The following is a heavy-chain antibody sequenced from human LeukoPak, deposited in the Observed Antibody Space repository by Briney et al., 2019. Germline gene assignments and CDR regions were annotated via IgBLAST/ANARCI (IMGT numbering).Heavy chain of an antibody. CDR3: ARVVGKASRMDV. Sequence: TLSLTCTVSGGSISSGDYYWSWIRQPPGKGLEWIGYIYYSGSTNYNPSLKSRVTISVDTSKNQFSLKLSSVTAADTAVYYCARVVGKASRMDVWGQGTTVTVSS. D-gene: IGHD6-13*01. V-gene: IGHV4-61*08. CDR1: GGSISSGDYY. CDR2: IYYSGST. J-gene: IGHJ6*02.